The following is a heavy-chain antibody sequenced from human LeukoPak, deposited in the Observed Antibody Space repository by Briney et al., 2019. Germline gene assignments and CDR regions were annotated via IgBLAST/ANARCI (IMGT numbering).Heavy chain of an antibody. CDR1: GGTFSSYA. Sequence: ASVKVSCKASGGTFSSYAISWVRQAPGQGLEWMGGIIPIFGTANYAQKFKGRVTITADESTSTAYMELSSLRSEDTAVYYCARGGSSSSWYSGGYFDYWGQGTLVTVSS. J-gene: IGHJ4*02. V-gene: IGHV1-69*13. CDR3: ARGGSSSSWYSGGYFDY. CDR2: IIPIFGTA. D-gene: IGHD6-13*01.